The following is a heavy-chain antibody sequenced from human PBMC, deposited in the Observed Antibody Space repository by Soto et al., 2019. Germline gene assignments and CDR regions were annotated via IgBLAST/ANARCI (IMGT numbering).Heavy chain of an antibody. Sequence: SETLSLTCPVSGGSISSYYWSWIRQPAGKGLEWIGRIYTSGSTNYNPSLKSRVTMSVDTSKNQFSLKLSSVTAADTAVYYCARGRCSSTSCYRYYYYGMDVWGQGTTVTVSS. V-gene: IGHV4-4*07. D-gene: IGHD2-2*01. CDR3: ARGRCSSTSCYRYYYYGMDV. CDR2: IYTSGST. CDR1: GGSISSYY. J-gene: IGHJ6*02.